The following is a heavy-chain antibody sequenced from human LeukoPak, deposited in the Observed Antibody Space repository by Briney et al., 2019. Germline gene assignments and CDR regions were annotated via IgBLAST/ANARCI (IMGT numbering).Heavy chain of an antibody. CDR1: GGSFSGYY. Sequence: PSETLSLTCAVYGGSFSGYYWNWTRQPPGKGLEWIGEINHSGSTNYIPSLKSRVTISVDTSKNQFSLKLSSVTAADTAVYYCARGSKMLGYNWFDPWGQGTLVTVSS. CDR3: ARGSKMLGYNWFDP. V-gene: IGHV4-34*01. CDR2: INHSGST. J-gene: IGHJ5*02. D-gene: IGHD1-26*01.